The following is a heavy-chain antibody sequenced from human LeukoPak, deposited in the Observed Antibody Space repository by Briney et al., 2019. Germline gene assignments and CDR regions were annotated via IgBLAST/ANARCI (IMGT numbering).Heavy chain of an antibody. V-gene: IGHV4-34*01. CDR2: INHSGST. D-gene: IGHD5-18*01. CDR3: ARGRYSYGH. J-gene: IGHJ4*02. CDR1: GGSFSGYY. Sequence: SETLSLTCAVYGGSFSGYYWSWIRQPPGKGLEWIGEINHSGSTNYNPSLKSRVTISVDTSKNQFSLKLSSVTAADTAVYYCARGRYSYGHWSQGTLVTVSS.